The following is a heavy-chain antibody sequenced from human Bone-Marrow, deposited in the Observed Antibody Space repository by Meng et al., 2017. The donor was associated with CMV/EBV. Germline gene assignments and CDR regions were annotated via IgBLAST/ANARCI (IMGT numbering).Heavy chain of an antibody. V-gene: IGHV1-18*01. CDR1: GYTFTNHG. J-gene: IGHJ4*02. CDR3: ARIRVWFGDFDY. D-gene: IGHD3-10*01. Sequence: ASVKVSCKASGYTFTNHGISWVRQAPGQGLEWMGWVSPYNGHTNYAQMLQGRVTMTTDTSTSTAYMELRSLRSDDTAVYYCARIRVWFGDFDYWGQRTLVTVSS. CDR2: VSPYNGHT.